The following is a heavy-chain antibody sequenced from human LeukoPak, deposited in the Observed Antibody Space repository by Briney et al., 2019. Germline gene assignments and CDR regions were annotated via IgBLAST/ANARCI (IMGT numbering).Heavy chain of an antibody. Sequence: SETLSLTCAVYGGSFSDSYWSWIRHPPGEGLEWVGEISHSGDTNYNPSLKSRVTISVDTSKNQFSLNLSSVTAADTAVYYCARGSNSVAYWGQGTLVTVSS. CDR1: GGSFSDSY. V-gene: IGHV4-34*01. D-gene: IGHD4-23*01. CDR3: ARGSNSVAY. J-gene: IGHJ4*02. CDR2: ISHSGDT.